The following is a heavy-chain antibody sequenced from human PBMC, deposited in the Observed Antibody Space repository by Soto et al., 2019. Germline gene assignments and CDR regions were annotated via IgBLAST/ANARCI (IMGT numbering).Heavy chain of an antibody. V-gene: IGHV4-59*01. D-gene: IGHD2-15*01. J-gene: IGHJ4*02. CDR2: IYYSGST. Sequence: SETLSLTCTVSGDSISSYYWSWIRQPPGKGLEWIGYIYYSGSTNYNPSLKSRVTISVDTSKNQFSLKLSSVTAADTAVYYCARLGKVAAPTSHFDYWGQGTLVTVS. CDR3: ARLGKVAAPTSHFDY. CDR1: GDSISSYY.